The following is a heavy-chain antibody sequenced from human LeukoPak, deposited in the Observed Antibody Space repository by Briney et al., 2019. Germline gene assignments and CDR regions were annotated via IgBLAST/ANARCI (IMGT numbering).Heavy chain of an antibody. Sequence: SETLSLTCAVYGGSFSGYYWSLIRQPPGKGLEWIGEINHSGSTNYNPSLKSRVTISVDTSKNQFSLKLSSVTAADTAVYYCARVDCSSTSCYKPDAFDIWGQGTMVTVSS. J-gene: IGHJ3*02. CDR1: GGSFSGYY. D-gene: IGHD2-2*02. CDR2: INHSGST. CDR3: ARVDCSSTSCYKPDAFDI. V-gene: IGHV4-34*01.